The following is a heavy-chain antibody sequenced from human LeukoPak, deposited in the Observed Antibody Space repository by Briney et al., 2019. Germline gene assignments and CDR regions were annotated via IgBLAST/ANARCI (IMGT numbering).Heavy chain of an antibody. CDR2: INPNSGGT. CDR3: ARGSEYQLLYLYFDY. Sequence: ASVKVSCKASGYTFTGYYMHWVRQAPGQGLEWMGWINPNSGGTNYAQKFQGRVTMTRDTSISTAYMELSRLRSDDTAVYYCARGSEYQLLYLYFDYWGQGTLVTVSS. D-gene: IGHD2-2*02. CDR1: GYTFTGYY. V-gene: IGHV1-2*02. J-gene: IGHJ4*02.